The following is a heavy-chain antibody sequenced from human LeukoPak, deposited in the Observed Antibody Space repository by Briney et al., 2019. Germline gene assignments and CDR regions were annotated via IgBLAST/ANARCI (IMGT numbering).Heavy chain of an antibody. J-gene: IGHJ4*02. Sequence: PGGSLRLSCAASGYTFSSHGMNWVRQAPGKGLEWLSYISRSSSIIYYADSVKGRFTISRDNAKNSLYLQMNSLRDEDTAVYYCARDRNPYADYSGNDYWGQGTLVTVSS. CDR2: ISRSSSII. V-gene: IGHV3-48*02. D-gene: IGHD4-17*01. CDR3: ARDRNPYADYSGNDY. CDR1: GYTFSSHG.